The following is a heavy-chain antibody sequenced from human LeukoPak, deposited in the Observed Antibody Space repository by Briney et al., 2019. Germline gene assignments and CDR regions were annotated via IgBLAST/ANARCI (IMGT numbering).Heavy chain of an antibody. D-gene: IGHD3-22*01. CDR2: IIPIFGTA. Sequence: GASVKVSCKASGGTFSSYAISWVRQAPGQGLEWMGGIIPIFGTANYAQKFQGRVTITTDESTSTAYMELSSLRSEDTAVYYCARSFNNEERYYYDSSGYYYDHFDYWGQGTLFTVSS. CDR1: GGTFSSYA. CDR3: ARSFNNEERYYYDSSGYYYDHFDY. J-gene: IGHJ4*02. V-gene: IGHV1-69*05.